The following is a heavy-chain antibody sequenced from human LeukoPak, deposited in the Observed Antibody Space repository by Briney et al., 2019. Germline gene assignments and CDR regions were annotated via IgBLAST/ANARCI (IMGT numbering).Heavy chain of an antibody. V-gene: IGHV3-48*01. CDR3: AKDGGEYYDILTGYYPRLYYMDV. CDR2: ISSSGSTI. J-gene: IGHJ6*03. CDR1: GFTVSSNY. Sequence: PGGSLRLSCAASGFTVSSNYMNWVRQAPGKGLEWVSYISSSGSTIYYADSVKGRFTISRDNSKNTLYLQMNSLRAEDTAVYYCAKDGGEYYDILTGYYPRLYYMDVWGKGTTVTISS. D-gene: IGHD3-9*01.